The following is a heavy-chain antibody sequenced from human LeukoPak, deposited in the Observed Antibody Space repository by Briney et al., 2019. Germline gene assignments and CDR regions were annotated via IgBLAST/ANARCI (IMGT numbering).Heavy chain of an antibody. J-gene: IGHJ4*02. CDR2: ISVSGGST. V-gene: IGHV3-23*01. D-gene: IGHD3-10*01. Sequence: PGGSLRLSCAASGFTFSSYAMSWVRQAPGKGLEWVSAISVSGGSTYYADSVKGRFTISRDNPKNTLYLQMNSLTAEDAAVYYCAKKVTGSYNNPLDYWGQGTLVTVSS. CDR3: AKKVTGSYNNPLDY. CDR1: GFTFSSYA.